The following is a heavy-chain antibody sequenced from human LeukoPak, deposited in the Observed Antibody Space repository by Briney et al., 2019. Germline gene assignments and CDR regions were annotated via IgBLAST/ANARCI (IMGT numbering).Heavy chain of an antibody. D-gene: IGHD4-17*01. Sequence: PSETLSLTCAVSGGSLSISTYYWGWIRQSPGKGLEWIGNIYYSGSTYYNPSLKSRVTISVDTSKNQFSLKLSSVTAADTAVYYCARVLRYGDIRHAFDIWGQGTMVTVSS. CDR1: GGSLSISTYY. J-gene: IGHJ3*02. CDR2: IYYSGST. V-gene: IGHV4-39*07. CDR3: ARVLRYGDIRHAFDI.